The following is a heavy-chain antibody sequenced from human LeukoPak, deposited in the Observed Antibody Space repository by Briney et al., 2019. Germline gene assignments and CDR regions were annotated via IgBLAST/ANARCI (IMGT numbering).Heavy chain of an antibody. CDR2: IKQDGSEK. V-gene: IGHV3-7*01. CDR3: AREPRYYYYGMDV. CDR1: GFTFSSYW. J-gene: IGHJ6*02. Sequence: GGSLRLSCAASGFTFSSYWMSWVRQAPGKGLEWVANIKQDGSEKYYVDSVKGRFTISRDNAKNSLYLQMNSLRAEDTAVYYCAREPRYYYYGMDVWGQGTTVTVSS.